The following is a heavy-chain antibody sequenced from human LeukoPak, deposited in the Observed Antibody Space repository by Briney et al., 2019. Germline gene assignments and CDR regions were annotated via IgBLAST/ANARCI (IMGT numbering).Heavy chain of an antibody. V-gene: IGHV3-33*01. Sequence: GGSLRLSCAASGFTFSSYGMHWVRQAPGKGLEWVAVIWYDGSNKYYADSVKGRFTISRDNSKSTLYLQMNSLRAEDTAVYYCARGEMATIQRYFDYWGQGTLVTVSS. CDR3: ARGEMATIQRYFDY. CDR1: GFTFSSYG. J-gene: IGHJ4*02. D-gene: IGHD5-24*01. CDR2: IWYDGSNK.